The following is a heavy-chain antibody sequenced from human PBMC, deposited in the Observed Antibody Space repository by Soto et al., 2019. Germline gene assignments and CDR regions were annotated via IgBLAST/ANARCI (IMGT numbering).Heavy chain of an antibody. D-gene: IGHD2-15*01. Sequence: PSETLSLTCTVSGGSISSGACYWSWIRQHPGRGLEWIGHIYYSGSTFYNSSLKSRVTISVDTSKNQFSLKLSSVTAADTAAYYCARVYCSGGSCYRFDYWGQGTLVTVSS. CDR3: ARVYCSGGSCYRFDY. CDR2: IYYSGST. V-gene: IGHV4-31*03. J-gene: IGHJ4*02. CDR1: GGSISSGACY.